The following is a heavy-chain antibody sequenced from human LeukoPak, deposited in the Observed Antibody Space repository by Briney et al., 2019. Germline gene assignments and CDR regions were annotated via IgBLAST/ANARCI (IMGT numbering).Heavy chain of an antibody. Sequence: SETLSLTCTVSGGSISSSSYYWSWIRQPPGKGLEWIGEINHSGSTNYNPSLKSRVTISVDTSKNQFSLKLSSVTAADTAVYYCARGSPYYYDSSGYDYWGQGTLVTVSS. CDR2: INHSGST. V-gene: IGHV4-39*07. CDR3: ARGSPYYYDSSGYDY. D-gene: IGHD3-22*01. J-gene: IGHJ4*02. CDR1: GGSISSSSYY.